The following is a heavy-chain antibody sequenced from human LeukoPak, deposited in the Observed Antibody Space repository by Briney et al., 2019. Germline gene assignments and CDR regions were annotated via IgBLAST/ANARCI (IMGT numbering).Heavy chain of an antibody. D-gene: IGHD3-16*02. J-gene: IGHJ4*02. V-gene: IGHV3-23*01. Sequence: GGSLRLSCAASGFTFSSYAMSWVRQAPGKGLEWVSAISGSGGSTYYADSVKGRFTISRDNSKNTLYLQMNSLRAEDTAVYYCAKDTPEDDYVWGSYRSRLFDYWGQGTLVTVSS. CDR2: ISGSGGST. CDR1: GFTFSSYA. CDR3: AKDTPEDDYVWGSYRSRLFDY.